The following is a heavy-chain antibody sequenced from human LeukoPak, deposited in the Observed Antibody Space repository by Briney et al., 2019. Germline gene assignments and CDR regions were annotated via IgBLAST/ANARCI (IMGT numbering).Heavy chain of an antibody. CDR2: IYSGGST. Sequence: GGSLRLSCAASGFTVSSNYMSWVRQAPGKGLEWVSVIYSGGSTYYADSVKGRFTISRDNSKNTLYLQMNSLRAEDTAVYYCARVEWTKSSGWYRAYWGQGTLVTVSS. J-gene: IGHJ4*02. CDR3: ARVEWTKSSGWYRAY. V-gene: IGHV3-66*01. CDR1: GFTVSSNY. D-gene: IGHD6-19*01.